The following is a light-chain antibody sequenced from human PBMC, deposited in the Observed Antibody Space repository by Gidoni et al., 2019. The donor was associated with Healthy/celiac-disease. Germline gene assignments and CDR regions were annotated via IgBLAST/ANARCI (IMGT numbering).Light chain of an antibody. CDR1: QSVSSSY. V-gene: IGKV3-20*01. Sequence: EIVLTQSPGPLSLSPGERATLSCRASQSVSSSYLACYQQKPGQAPRLLIYGASSRATGIPDRFSGSGSGTDFTLTISRLEPEDFAVYYCQQYGRSLFGPGTKVDIK. CDR2: GAS. J-gene: IGKJ3*01. CDR3: QQYGRSL.